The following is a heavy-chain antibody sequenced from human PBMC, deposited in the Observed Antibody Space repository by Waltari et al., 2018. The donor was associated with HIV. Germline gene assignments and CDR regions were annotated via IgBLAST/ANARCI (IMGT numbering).Heavy chain of an antibody. CDR2: ISPTNSYI. CDR1: GFGLSSNG. V-gene: IGHV3-21*01. Sequence: EVQLVESGGGLVKPGGSRRLSCAASGFGLSSNGTNCARQAPGNELELVSFISPTNSYIYYADSVKGRFTISRDNAKNSLYLQMNSLRAEDTAVYYCARDRFCGGDCYLDAFDIWGQGTMVTVSS. D-gene: IGHD2-21*02. CDR3: ARDRFCGGDCYLDAFDI. J-gene: IGHJ3*02.